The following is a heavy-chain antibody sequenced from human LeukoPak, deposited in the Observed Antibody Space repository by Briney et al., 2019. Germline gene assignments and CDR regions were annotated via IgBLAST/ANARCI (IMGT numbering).Heavy chain of an antibody. CDR2: IYYSGST. CDR3: ARIAIYYYDSSGYSDFDY. CDR1: GGSISSYY. Sequence: SETLSLTCTVSGGSISSYYWTWIRQPPGEGLEWIGYIYYSGSTNYNPSLKSRVTISVDTYKNQFSLKLSSVTAADTAVYYCARIAIYYYDSSGYSDFDYWGQGTLVTVSS. J-gene: IGHJ4*02. V-gene: IGHV4-59*12. D-gene: IGHD3-22*01.